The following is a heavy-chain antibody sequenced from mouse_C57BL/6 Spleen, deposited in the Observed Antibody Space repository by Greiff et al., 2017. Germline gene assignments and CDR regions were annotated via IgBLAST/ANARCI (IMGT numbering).Heavy chain of an antibody. CDR3: ARLNGSSYEDYFDY. J-gene: IGHJ2*01. CDR1: GYTFTSYG. D-gene: IGHD1-1*01. CDR2: IYIGNGYT. Sequence: EVQLVESGAELVRPGSSVKMSCKTSGYTFTSYGINWVKQRPGHGLEWIGYIYIGNGYTEYNEKFKGKATLTSDTSSSTAYMQLSSLTSEDSAIYFCARLNGSSYEDYFDYWGQGTTLTVSS. V-gene: IGHV1-58*01.